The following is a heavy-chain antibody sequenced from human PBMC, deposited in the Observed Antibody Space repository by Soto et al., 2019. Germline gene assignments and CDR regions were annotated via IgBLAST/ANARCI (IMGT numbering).Heavy chain of an antibody. J-gene: IGHJ3*02. Sequence: GGSLRLSCAASGFTFSSYAMSWVRQAPGKGLEWVSAISGSGGSTYYADSVKGRFTISRDNSKNTLYLQMNSLRAEDTAVYYCAKDYPPGYSSGWYGDAFDIWGQGTMVTVSS. CDR3: AKDYPPGYSSGWYGDAFDI. CDR1: GFTFSSYA. D-gene: IGHD6-19*01. V-gene: IGHV3-23*01. CDR2: ISGSGGST.